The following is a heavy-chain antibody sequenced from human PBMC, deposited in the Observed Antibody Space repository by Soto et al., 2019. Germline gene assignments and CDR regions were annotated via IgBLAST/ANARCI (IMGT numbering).Heavy chain of an antibody. CDR2: INHSGST. CDR1: GGPFSGYY. Sequence: SETLSLTCAVYGGPFSGYYWSWIRQPPGKGLEWIGEINHSGSTNYNPSLKSRVTISVDTSKNQFSLKLSSVTAADTAVYYCARVGRTVTWGYYYYMDVWGKGTTVTVSS. D-gene: IGHD4-4*01. V-gene: IGHV4-34*01. J-gene: IGHJ6*03. CDR3: ARVGRTVTWGYYYYMDV.